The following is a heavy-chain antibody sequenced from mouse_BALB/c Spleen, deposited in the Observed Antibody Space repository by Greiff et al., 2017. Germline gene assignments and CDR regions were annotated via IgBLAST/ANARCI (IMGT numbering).Heavy chain of an antibody. Sequence: EVKLVESGAELVRPGALVKLSCKASGFNIKDYYMHWVKQRPEQGLEWIGWIDPENGNTIYDPKFQGKASITADTSSNTAYLQLSSLTSEDTAVYYCARGVYRGAMDYWGQGTSVTVSS. V-gene: IGHV14-1*02. CDR3: ARGVYRGAMDY. CDR1: GFNIKDYY. CDR2: IDPENGNT. D-gene: IGHD2-14*01. J-gene: IGHJ4*01.